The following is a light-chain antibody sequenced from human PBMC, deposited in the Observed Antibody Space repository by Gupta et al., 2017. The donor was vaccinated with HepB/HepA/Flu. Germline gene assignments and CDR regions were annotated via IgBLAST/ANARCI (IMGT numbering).Light chain of an antibody. CDR3: ATWDDSLSGQKI. J-gene: IGLJ2*01. CDR1: NSNIGNNY. V-gene: IGLV1-47*01. CDR2: RDN. Sequence: QSMLTQPPSASGTPAQGVTISCSGSNSNIGNNYVSWYQQIPGPAPKLLIYRDNQRPSGVPDRFSGSKSGTSASLAISGLRSDDEADYYCATWDDSLSGQKIFGGGTKLTVL.